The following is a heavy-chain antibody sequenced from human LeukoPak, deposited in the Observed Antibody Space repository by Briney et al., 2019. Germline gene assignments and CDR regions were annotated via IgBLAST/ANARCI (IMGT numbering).Heavy chain of an antibody. V-gene: IGHV3-30*02. CDR1: GFTFSSYG. J-gene: IGHJ4*02. Sequence: PGGSLRLSCAASGFTFSSYGMHWVRQAPGKGLEWVSFIRYDGSDKHYADSVKGRFTVSRDNSKNTLYLQMNSLRAEDTAGYYCAKDLSGSYTDFDSWGQGTLVTVSS. D-gene: IGHD1-26*01. CDR3: AKDLSGSYTDFDS. CDR2: IRYDGSDK.